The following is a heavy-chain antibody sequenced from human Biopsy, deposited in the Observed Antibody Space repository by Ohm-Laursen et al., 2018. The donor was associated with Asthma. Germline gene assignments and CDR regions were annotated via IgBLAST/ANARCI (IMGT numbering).Heavy chain of an antibody. V-gene: IGHV1-3*04. CDR2: VNTGNGDT. J-gene: IGHJ3*01. D-gene: IGHD3-9*01. Sequence: GASVKVSCKASGYNFISFVIHWVRQAPGQRLEWMGWVNTGNGDTKYSQKFQGRVTITRDTSASTAYMELRSLRSEDTATYYCARTYYDFLTGQVKDVFGVWGQGTMVTVSS. CDR3: ARTYYDFLTGQVKDVFGV. CDR1: GYNFISFV.